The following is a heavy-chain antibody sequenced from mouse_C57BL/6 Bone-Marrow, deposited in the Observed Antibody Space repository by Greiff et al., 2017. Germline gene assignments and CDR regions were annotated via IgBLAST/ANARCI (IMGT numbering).Heavy chain of an antibody. CDR3: ARDRDCDWFAY. CDR2: ISDGGSYT. V-gene: IGHV5-4*01. J-gene: IGHJ3*01. CDR1: GFTFSSYA. D-gene: IGHD3-1*01. Sequence: EVKVVESGGGLVKPGGSLKLSCAASGFTFSSYAMSWVRQTPEKRLEWVATISDGGSYTYYPDNVKGRFTISRDNAKNNLYLQMSHLKSEDTAMYYCARDRDCDWFAYWGQGTLVTVSA.